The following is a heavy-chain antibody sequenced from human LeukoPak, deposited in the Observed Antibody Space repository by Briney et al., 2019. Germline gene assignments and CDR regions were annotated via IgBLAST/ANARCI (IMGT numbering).Heavy chain of an antibody. D-gene: IGHD2/OR15-2a*01. Sequence: GGSLRLSCAASGFTVSNAWMSWVRRAPGEGLEWVGRIKSKTDGGTTDYAAPVKGRFTISRDDSENTLYLQMNSLKTEDTAVYYCTTAQIWQPRGFWGQGTLVTVSS. J-gene: IGHJ4*02. V-gene: IGHV3-15*01. CDR1: GFTVSNAW. CDR2: IKSKTDGGTT. CDR3: TTAQIWQPRGF.